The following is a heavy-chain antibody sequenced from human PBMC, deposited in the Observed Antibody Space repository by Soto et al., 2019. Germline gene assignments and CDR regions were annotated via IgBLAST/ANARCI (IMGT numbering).Heavy chain of an antibody. CDR3: PRHASD. D-gene: IGHD6-19*01. Sequence: QVQLQESGPGLVKPSETLSLTCTVSGGSISDYYWSWFRQAPGKGLDWIGYVNYSGGTNYNPSLLRPSTIAVDTSKNHFSLKLSSVTAAFTAVYYRPRHASDWGQGTLVTVSS. CDR2: VNYSGGT. J-gene: IGHJ4*02. V-gene: IGHV4-59*08. CDR1: GGSISDYY.